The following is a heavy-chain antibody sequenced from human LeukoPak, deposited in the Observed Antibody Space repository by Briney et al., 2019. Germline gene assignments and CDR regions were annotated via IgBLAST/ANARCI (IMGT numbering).Heavy chain of an antibody. CDR1: GYTFTGYY. Sequence: ASVKVSCKASGYTFTGYYMHWVRQAPGQGREWMGWINPNSGGTNYAQKFQGRVTMTRDTSISTAYMELSRLRSDDTAVYYCAIEVVVIATDAFDIWREGTMVTVSS. V-gene: IGHV1-2*02. J-gene: IGHJ3*02. D-gene: IGHD2-21*01. CDR2: INPNSGGT. CDR3: AIEVVVIATDAFDI.